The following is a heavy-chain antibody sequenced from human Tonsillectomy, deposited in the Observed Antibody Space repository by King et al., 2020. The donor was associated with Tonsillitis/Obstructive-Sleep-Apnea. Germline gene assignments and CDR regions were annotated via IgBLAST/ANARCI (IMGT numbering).Heavy chain of an antibody. CDR2: INTNTGTP. V-gene: IGHV7-4-1*02. J-gene: IGHJ5*02. CDR1: GYTFTSYA. D-gene: IGHD4-17*01. Sequence: QLVQSGSELKKPGASVKVSCKASGYTFTSYAMNWVRQAPGQGLEWMGWINTNTGTPTYAQGFTGRFVFSLDTSVRPAYLQISSLKAEDTAVYYCAREAVPTFRGRFDPWGQGTLVTVSS. CDR3: AREAVPTFRGRFDP.